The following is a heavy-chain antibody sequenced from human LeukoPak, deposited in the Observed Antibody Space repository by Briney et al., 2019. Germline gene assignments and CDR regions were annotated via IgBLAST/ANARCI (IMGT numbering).Heavy chain of an antibody. J-gene: IGHJ4*02. D-gene: IGHD3-22*01. CDR3: ARDRSPTMIVAPEY. CDR1: GFTFSDFY. CDR2: ISTGTYA. Sequence: PGGSLRLSCAASGFTFSDFYMSWLRQAPGKRLEWVSFISTGTYANYADSVKGRFTISRDNAKNSLYLQMNSLRAEDTAVYYCARDRSPTMIVAPEYWGQGTLVTVSS. V-gene: IGHV3-11*06.